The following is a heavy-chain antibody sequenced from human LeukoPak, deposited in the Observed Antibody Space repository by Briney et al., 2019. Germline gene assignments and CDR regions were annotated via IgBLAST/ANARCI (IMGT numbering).Heavy chain of an antibody. J-gene: IGHJ4*02. Sequence: PRGSLRLSCAASGFTFGSNGMSWVRQAPGKGLEWVSGVNNSGTRTYYADSVKGRFTISRDNSKNNLYLQMNRLRAEDTAVYYCAKRVPYSSSSFHFDFWGRGTLVTVSS. CDR3: AKRVPYSSSSFHFDF. V-gene: IGHV3-23*01. D-gene: IGHD6-6*01. CDR2: VNNSGTRT. CDR1: GFTFGSNG.